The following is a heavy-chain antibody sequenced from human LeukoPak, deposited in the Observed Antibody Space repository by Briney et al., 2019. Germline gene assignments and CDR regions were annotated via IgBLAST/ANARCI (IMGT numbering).Heavy chain of an antibody. Sequence: ASVKVSCKASGYTFTSYGISWVRQAPGQGLEWMGWISAYNGNTNYAQKLQGRVTMTTDTSTSTAYMELRSLRSDDTAVYYCARDLGSSGWHYYYGMDVWGQGTTVTVSS. CDR1: GYTFTSYG. J-gene: IGHJ6*02. V-gene: IGHV1-18*01. CDR2: ISAYNGNT. CDR3: ARDLGSSGWHYYYGMDV. D-gene: IGHD6-19*01.